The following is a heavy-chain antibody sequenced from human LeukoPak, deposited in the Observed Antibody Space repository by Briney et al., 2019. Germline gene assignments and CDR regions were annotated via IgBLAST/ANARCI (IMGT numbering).Heavy chain of an antibody. J-gene: IGHJ4*02. CDR2: ISWDGGSR. CDR3: AKDISPLLGYYFDY. CDR1: GFSFDEYT. V-gene: IGHV3-43*01. D-gene: IGHD7-27*01. Sequence: PGGSLRLSCAASGFSFDEYTLHWVRHAPGRGLEWVSLISWDGGSRDYADSVKGRFTISRDNAKNSLYLQMNSLRAEDTALYYCAKDISPLLGYYFDYWGQGTLVTVSS.